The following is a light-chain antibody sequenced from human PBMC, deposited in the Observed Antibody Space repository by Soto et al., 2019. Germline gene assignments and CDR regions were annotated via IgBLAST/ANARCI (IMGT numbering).Light chain of an antibody. V-gene: IGKV3-11*01. J-gene: IGKJ5*01. CDR1: QSFSSY. CDR2: DAS. CDR3: QKRSNWPLT. Sequence: EIVLTQSPATLSLSTGERAILFCSASQSFSSYFAWYQQKPGQAPNLLIYDASNRATGIPARFSGSGSGTDFTLTISSLEPEDFAVYYCQKRSNWPLTFGQGKRRAIK.